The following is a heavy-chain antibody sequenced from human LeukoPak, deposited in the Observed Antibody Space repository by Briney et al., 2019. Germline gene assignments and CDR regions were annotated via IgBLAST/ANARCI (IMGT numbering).Heavy chain of an antibody. Sequence: PSETLSLTCTVSGGSISSYYWGWIRQPPGKGLEWIGSLHYSGSTYYNPSLKSRVTISVDTSKNQFSLKLSSVTAADTAVYYCARHPNYYYYYMDVWGKGTTVTISS. V-gene: IGHV4-39*01. CDR1: GGSISSYY. CDR2: LHYSGST. CDR3: ARHPNYYYYYMDV. J-gene: IGHJ6*03.